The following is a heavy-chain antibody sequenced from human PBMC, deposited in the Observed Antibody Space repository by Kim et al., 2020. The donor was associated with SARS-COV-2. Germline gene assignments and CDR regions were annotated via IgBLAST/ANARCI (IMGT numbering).Heavy chain of an antibody. CDR1: GYTFTSYY. J-gene: IGHJ3*02. CDR3: ASPTPLEPDAFDI. V-gene: IGHV1-46*01. CDR2: INPSGGST. Sequence: ASVKVSCKASGYTFTSYYMHWVRQAPGQGLEWMGIINPSGGSTSYAQKFQGRVTMTRDTSTSTVYMELSSLRSEDTAVYYCASPTPLEPDAFDIWGQGTMVTVSS.